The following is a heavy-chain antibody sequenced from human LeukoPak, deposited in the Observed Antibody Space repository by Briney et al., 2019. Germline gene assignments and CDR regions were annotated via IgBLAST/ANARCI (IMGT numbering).Heavy chain of an antibody. V-gene: IGHV3-20*04. D-gene: IGHD5-12*01. CDR1: GFTLEDFG. CDR2: INRNGDIS. Sequence: GGSLRLSCEASGFTLEDFGMSWVRQVPGKGLEWVAGINRNGDISGHADSVKGRFTISRDSSKNTLYLQMNSLRPEDTAVYYCARARPSMWIDYWGQGTLVTVSS. J-gene: IGHJ4*02. CDR3: ARARPSMWIDY.